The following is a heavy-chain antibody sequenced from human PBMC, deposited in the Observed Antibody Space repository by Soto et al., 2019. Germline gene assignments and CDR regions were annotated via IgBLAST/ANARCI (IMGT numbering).Heavy chain of an antibody. Sequence: ASVKVSCKASGYTFTSYGISWVRQAPGQGLEWMGWISAYNGNTNYAQKLQGRVTMTTDTSTSTAYMELRSLRSDDTAVYYCARGDSSSWYYNWLDPWGQGPMVTVSS. CDR2: ISAYNGNT. J-gene: IGHJ5*02. CDR3: ARGDSSSWYYNWLDP. V-gene: IGHV1-18*04. CDR1: GYTFTSYG. D-gene: IGHD6-13*01.